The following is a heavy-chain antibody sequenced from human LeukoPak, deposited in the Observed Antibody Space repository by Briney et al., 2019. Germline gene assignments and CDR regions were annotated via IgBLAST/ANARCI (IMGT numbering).Heavy chain of an antibody. CDR3: ARDKGYSSSWYPWFDP. Sequence: GASVKVSCKASGYTFTSYGISWVRQAPGQGLEWMGWISAYNGNTNYAQKFQGRVTITTDESTSTAYMELSSLRSEDTAVYYCARDKGYSSSWYPWFDPWGQGTLVTVSS. CDR1: GYTFTSYG. CDR2: ISAYNGNT. D-gene: IGHD6-13*01. V-gene: IGHV1-18*01. J-gene: IGHJ5*02.